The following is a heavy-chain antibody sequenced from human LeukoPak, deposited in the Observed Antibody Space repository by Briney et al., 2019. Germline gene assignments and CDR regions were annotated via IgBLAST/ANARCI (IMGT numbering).Heavy chain of an antibody. D-gene: IGHD6-13*01. V-gene: IGHV4-61*01. CDR1: GGSVSSGSYY. CDR3: AKNAGDSSSWIDY. CDR2: IYYSGST. Sequence: SETLSLTCTVSGGSVSSGSYYWSWIRQPPGKGLEWIGYIYYSGSTNYNPSLKSRVTISVDTSKNQFSLKLSSVTAADTAVYYCAKNAGDSSSWIDYWGQGTLVTVSS. J-gene: IGHJ4*02.